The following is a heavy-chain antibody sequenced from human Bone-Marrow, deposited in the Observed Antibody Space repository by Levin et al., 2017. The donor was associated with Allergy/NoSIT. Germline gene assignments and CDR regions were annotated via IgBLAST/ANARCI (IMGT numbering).Heavy chain of an antibody. CDR2: IDWDDDK. J-gene: IGHJ6*02. CDR1: GFSLSTSGMC. D-gene: IGHD6-19*01. CDR3: ARTQRGYSSPTYYYGMDV. V-gene: IGHV2-70*01. Sequence: QTLSLTCTFSGFSLSTSGMCVSWIRQPPGKALEWLALIDWDDDKYYSTSLKTRLTISKDTSKNQVVLTMTNMDPVDTATYYCARTQRGYSSPTYYYGMDVWGQGTTVTVSS.